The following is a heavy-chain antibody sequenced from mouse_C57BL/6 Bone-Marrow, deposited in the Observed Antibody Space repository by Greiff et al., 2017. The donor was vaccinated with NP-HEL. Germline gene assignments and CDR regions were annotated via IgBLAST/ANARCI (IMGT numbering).Heavy chain of an antibody. CDR2: IYPGDGDT. D-gene: IGHD1-1*01. Sequence: VKLMESGPELVKPGASVKISCKASGYAFSSSWMNWVKQRPGKGLEWIGRIYPGDGDTNYNGKFKGKATLTADKSSSTAYMQLSSLTSEDSAVYFCARLSTTVVADYWGQGTTLTVSS. V-gene: IGHV1-82*01. CDR1: GYAFSSSW. J-gene: IGHJ2*01. CDR3: ARLSTTVVADY.